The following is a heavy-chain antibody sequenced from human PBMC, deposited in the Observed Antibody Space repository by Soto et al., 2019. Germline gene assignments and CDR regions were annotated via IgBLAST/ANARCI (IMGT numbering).Heavy chain of an antibody. J-gene: IGHJ4*02. CDR3: AVRGYYDSSGYNDY. V-gene: IGHV3-48*03. CDR1: GFTFSSYE. CDR2: ISSSGSTI. D-gene: IGHD3-22*01. Sequence: EVQLVESGGGLVQPGGSLRLSCAASGFTFSSYEMNWVRQAPGKGLEWVSYISSSGSTIYYADSVKGRFTISRDNAKNSLYLQMNSLRAEDTAVYYCAVRGYYDSSGYNDYWGQGTLVTVSS.